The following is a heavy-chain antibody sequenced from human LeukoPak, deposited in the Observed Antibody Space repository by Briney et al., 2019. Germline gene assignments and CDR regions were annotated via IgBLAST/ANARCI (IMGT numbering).Heavy chain of an antibody. CDR1: GYTFTGYY. J-gene: IGHJ4*02. CDR2: INPNSGGT. CDR3: ARLTTTVTSFDY. V-gene: IGHV1-2*02. D-gene: IGHD4-17*01. Sequence: PLASVKVSCKASGYTFTGYYMHWVRQAPGQGLEWMGWINPNSGGTNYAQKFQGRVTMTRDTSISTAYMEMSMLRSGDTAVYYCARLTTTVTSFDYWGQGTLVTVSS.